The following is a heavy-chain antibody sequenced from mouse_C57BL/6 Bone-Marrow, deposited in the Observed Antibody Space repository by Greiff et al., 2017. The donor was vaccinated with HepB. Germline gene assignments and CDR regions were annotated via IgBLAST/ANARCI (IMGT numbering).Heavy chain of an antibody. V-gene: IGHV1-85*01. CDR2: IYPRDGST. D-gene: IGHD2-4*01. CDR3: ARGDYGYYYAMDY. CDR1: GYTFTSYD. J-gene: IGHJ4*01. Sequence: VHLVESGPELVKPGASVKLSCKASGYTFTSYDINWVKQRPGQGLEWIGWIYPRDGSTKYNEKFKGKATLTVDTSSSTAYMELHSLTSEDSAVYFCARGDYGYYYAMDYWGQGTSVTVSS.